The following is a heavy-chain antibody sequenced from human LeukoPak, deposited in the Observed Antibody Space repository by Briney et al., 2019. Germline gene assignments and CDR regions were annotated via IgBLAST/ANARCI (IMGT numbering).Heavy chain of an antibody. J-gene: IGHJ4*02. Sequence: EALSPPCTFSGGSISSRCYYLGLIRPPPGKGLEWIGGLHYSGSTYYNPSLKSRVTISVDTSKNQFSLKLSSVTAADTAVYYCARHRNEYDYGDYQVIDYWGQGTLVTVSS. V-gene: IGHV4-39*01. D-gene: IGHD4-17*01. CDR3: ARHRNEYDYGDYQVIDY. CDR1: GGSISSRCYY. CDR2: LHYSGST.